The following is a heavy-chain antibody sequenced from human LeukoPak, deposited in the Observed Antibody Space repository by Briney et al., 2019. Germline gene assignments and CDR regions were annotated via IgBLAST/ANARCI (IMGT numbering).Heavy chain of an antibody. CDR2: ISAYDGDT. CDR3: ARDWGDYDYVWGSYRYDY. D-gene: IGHD3-16*02. J-gene: IGHJ4*02. V-gene: IGHV1-18*01. Sequence: GASVKVSCKASGYTFTSYGISWVRQAPGQGLEWMGWISAYDGDTNYTQKLQGRVTMTTDKSTGTAYMELRSLRSDDTAVYYCARDWGDYDYVWGSYRYDYWGEGTLVSVSS. CDR1: GYTFTSYG.